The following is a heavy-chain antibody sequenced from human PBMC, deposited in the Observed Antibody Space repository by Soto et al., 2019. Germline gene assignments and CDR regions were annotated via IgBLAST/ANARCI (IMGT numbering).Heavy chain of an antibody. CDR3: VKGRGTGTTRLGAFDI. CDR2: TRDNGGTT. V-gene: IGHV3-23*01. J-gene: IGHJ3*02. D-gene: IGHD1-1*01. Sequence: EVQLLESGGGLVQPGGSLRLSCAASGFTFSTYAMTWVRQAPGKGLEWVSGTRDNGGTTYYADSAKGRFTISRDNSKRTRYLQMNSVSAEDTAVYYCVKGRGTGTTRLGAFDIWCQWTMVTVSS. CDR1: GFTFSTYA.